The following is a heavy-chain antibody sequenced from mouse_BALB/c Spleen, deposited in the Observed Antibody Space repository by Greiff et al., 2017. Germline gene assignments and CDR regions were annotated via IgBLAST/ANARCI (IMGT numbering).Heavy chain of an antibody. D-gene: IGHD1-1*01. CDR3: ARAPLNYYGSSWGYFDV. J-gene: IGHJ1*01. CDR2: ISSGSSTI. CDR1: GFTFSSFG. Sequence: EVKLVESGGGLVQPGGSRKLSCAASGFTFSSFGMHWVRQAPEKGLEWVAYISSGSSTIYYADTVKGRFTISRDNPKNTLFLQMTSLRSEDTAMYYCARAPLNYYGSSWGYFDVWGAGTTVTVSS. V-gene: IGHV5-17*02.